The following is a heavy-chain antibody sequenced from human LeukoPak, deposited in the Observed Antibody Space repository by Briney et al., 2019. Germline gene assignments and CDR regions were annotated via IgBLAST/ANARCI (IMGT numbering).Heavy chain of an antibody. CDR3: ARVTAAGREEYYFDY. CDR1: GYTFTSYG. J-gene: IGHJ4*02. V-gene: IGHV1-18*04. Sequence: ASVKVSCKASGYTFTSYGISWVRQAPGQGLEWMGWISAYNGNTNYAQKLQGRVTMTTDTSTSTAYMELRSLRSDDTAVYYCARVTAAGREEYYFDYWGQGTLVAASS. CDR2: ISAYNGNT. D-gene: IGHD6-13*01.